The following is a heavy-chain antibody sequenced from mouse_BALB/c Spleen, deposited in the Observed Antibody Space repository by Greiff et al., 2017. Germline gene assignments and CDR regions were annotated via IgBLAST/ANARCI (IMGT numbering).Heavy chain of an antibody. V-gene: IGHV1S81*02. D-gene: IGHD2-4*01. J-gene: IGHJ2*01. Sequence: VQRVESGAELVKPGASVKLSCKASGYTFTSYYMYWVKQRPGQGLEWIGEINPSNGGTNFNEKFKSKATLTVDKSSSTAYMQLSSLTSEDSAVYYCTRWGITGRGYAMDYWGQGTTLTVSS. CDR3: TRWGITGRGYAMDY. CDR2: INPSNGGT. CDR1: GYTFTSYY.